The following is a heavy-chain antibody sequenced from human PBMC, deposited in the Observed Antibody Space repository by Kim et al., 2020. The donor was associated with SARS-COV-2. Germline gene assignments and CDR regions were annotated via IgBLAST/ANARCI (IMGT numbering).Heavy chain of an antibody. Sequence: STNYNPSLKSRVTISVDTSKNQFSLKLSSVTAADTAVYYCARDGYYGLDYWGQGTLVTVSS. V-gene: IGHV4-59*01. CDR2: ST. CDR3: ARDGYYGLDY. J-gene: IGHJ4*02. D-gene: IGHD4-17*01.